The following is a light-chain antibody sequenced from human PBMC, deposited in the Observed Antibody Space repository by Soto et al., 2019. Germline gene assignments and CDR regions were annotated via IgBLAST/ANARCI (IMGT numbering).Light chain of an antibody. CDR1: QSVSSSY. V-gene: IGKV3-20*01. J-gene: IGKJ4*01. CDR2: GAS. CDR3: QQYGSSLLT. Sequence: IVLTQSPGTLSLSPGERATLSCRASQSVSSSYLGWYQQKPGQAPRLLIYGASSRATCIPDRFSGSGSGTDFTLTISRLEPEDFAVYYCQQYGSSLLTFGAGTKV.